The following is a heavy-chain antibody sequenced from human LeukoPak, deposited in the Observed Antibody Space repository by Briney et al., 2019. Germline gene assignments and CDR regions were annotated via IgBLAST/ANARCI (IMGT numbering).Heavy chain of an antibody. D-gene: IGHD4-17*01. CDR2: ISSSSSHM. J-gene: IGHJ4*02. CDR1: GFTFSSYT. Sequence: GGSLRLSCAASGFTFSSYTMKWVRQAPGKGLEWVSSISSSSSHMYYVDSVKGRFTISRDNSKNTLYLQMNSLRAEDTAVYYCANEIRPNDYWGQGTQATVSS. CDR3: ANEIRPNDY. V-gene: IGHV3-21*04.